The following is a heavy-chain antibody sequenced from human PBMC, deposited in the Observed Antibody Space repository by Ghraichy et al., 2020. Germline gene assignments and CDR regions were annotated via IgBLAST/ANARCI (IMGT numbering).Heavy chain of an antibody. D-gene: IGHD5-12*01. CDR2: IYYSGTT. CDR1: GASISSSSYF. CDR3: ARSHGLGVAH. J-gene: IGHJ4*02. V-gene: IGHV4-39*01. Sequence: TLSLTCTVSGASISSSSYFWGWIRQPPGKGLEWIGSIYYSGTTYDNPSLKSRVTISVDTSKNQFSLKLSSVTAADTAVYYCARSHGLGVAHWSLGTLVTVSS.